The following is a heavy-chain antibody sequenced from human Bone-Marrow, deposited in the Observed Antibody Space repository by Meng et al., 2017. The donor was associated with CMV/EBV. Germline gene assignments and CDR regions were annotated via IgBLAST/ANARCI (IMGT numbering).Heavy chain of an antibody. D-gene: IGHD6-6*01. CDR2: ISGSGGST. Sequence: GGSLRPSCAASGFTVSSNYMSWVRQAPGKGLEWVSAISGSGGSTYYADSVKGRFTISRDNSKNTLYLQMNSLRAEDTAVYYCAKDRVAARSTKCFDYWGQGTLVTVSS. CDR3: AKDRVAARSTKCFDY. CDR1: GFTVSSNY. J-gene: IGHJ4*02. V-gene: IGHV3-23*01.